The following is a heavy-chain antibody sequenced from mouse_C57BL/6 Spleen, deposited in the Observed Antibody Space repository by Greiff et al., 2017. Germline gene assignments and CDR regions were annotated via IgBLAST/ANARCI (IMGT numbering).Heavy chain of an antibody. V-gene: IGHV3-6*01. Sequence: EVHLVESGPGLVKPSQSLSLTCSVTGYSITSGYYWNWIRQFPGNKLEWMGYISYDGSNNYNPSLKNRISITRDTSKNQFFLKLNSVTTEDTATYYCARGLHSSGPWFAYWGQGTLVTVSA. J-gene: IGHJ3*01. CDR1: GYSITSGYY. CDR3: ARGLHSSGPWFAY. D-gene: IGHD3-2*02. CDR2: ISYDGSN.